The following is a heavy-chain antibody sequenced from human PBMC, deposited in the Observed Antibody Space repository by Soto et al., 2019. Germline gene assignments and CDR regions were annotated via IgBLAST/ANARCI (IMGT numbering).Heavy chain of an antibody. CDR3: ARAVAPYLVTWFDP. Sequence: QLQLQESGSGLVKPSQTLSLTCTVSGGSITSGNSYSWSWIRQPPGKGLEWIGSISRSGSTSYNPSLKGRVTMSVDKSKNQFSLNLSAVTAADMAVYYCARAVAPYLVTWFDPWGQGTLFIVSS. J-gene: IGHJ5*02. CDR2: ISRSGST. CDR1: GGSITSGNSYS. D-gene: IGHD2-21*02. V-gene: IGHV4-30-2*01.